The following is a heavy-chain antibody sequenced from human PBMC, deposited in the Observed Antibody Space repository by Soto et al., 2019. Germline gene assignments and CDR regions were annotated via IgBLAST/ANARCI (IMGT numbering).Heavy chain of an antibody. CDR3: ARNYSGSWYGMDV. J-gene: IGHJ6*02. V-gene: IGHV1-8*01. D-gene: IGHD6-13*01. CDR2: MNPNSGNT. CDR1: GYTFTTYE. Sequence: QVQLVQSGAEVKKPGASVKVSCKASGYTFTTYEINWVRQATGQGLEWMGWMNPNSGNTAYAQKFRGRVTMTRNTSISTAYMELGSLRSEVTAVYYWARNYSGSWYGMDVWGQGTTVTVSS.